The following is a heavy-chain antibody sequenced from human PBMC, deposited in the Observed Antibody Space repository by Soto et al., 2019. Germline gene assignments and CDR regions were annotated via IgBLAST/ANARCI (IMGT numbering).Heavy chain of an antibody. Sequence: SETLSLTCTVSVCSFTNSGYYWGWIRQSPGKGLEWIGSVYYRGRSYSKSSVKSRVTISVDTSKNRFSLSLNSVTASDTAVYFCVSQRTTVPTQAYFDYWGPGALVNVSS. V-gene: IGHV4-39*01. CDR1: VCSFTNSGYY. CDR2: VYYRGRS. CDR3: VSQRTTVPTQAYFDY. J-gene: IGHJ4*02. D-gene: IGHD4-17*01.